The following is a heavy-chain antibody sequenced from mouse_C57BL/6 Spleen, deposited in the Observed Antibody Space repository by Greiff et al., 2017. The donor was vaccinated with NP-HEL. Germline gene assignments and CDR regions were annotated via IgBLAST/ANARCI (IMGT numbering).Heavy chain of an antibody. D-gene: IGHD2-3*01. CDR3: THVGYTPFAY. CDR2: IDPENGDT. J-gene: IGHJ3*01. Sequence: VQLQQSGAELARPGASVKLSCTASGFNIKDDYMHWVKQRPEQGLEWIGWIDPENGDTEYASKFQGKATITADTSSNTAYLQLSSLTSEDTAVYYCTHVGYTPFAYWGQGTLVTVSA. V-gene: IGHV14-4*01. CDR1: GFNIKDDY.